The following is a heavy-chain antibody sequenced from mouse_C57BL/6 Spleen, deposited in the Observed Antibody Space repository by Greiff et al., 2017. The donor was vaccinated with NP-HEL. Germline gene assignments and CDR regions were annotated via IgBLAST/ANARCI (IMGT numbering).Heavy chain of an antibody. J-gene: IGHJ3*01. CDR2: IYPGDGDT. D-gene: IGHD1-1*01. CDR3: ARYYGSSAWFAY. Sequence: QVQLKESGAELVKPGASVKISCKASGYAFSSYWMNWVKQRPGKGLEWIGQIYPGDGDTNYNGKFKGKATLTADKSSSTAYMQLSSLTSEDSAVYFCARYYGSSAWFAYWGQGTLVTVSA. V-gene: IGHV1-80*01. CDR1: GYAFSSYW.